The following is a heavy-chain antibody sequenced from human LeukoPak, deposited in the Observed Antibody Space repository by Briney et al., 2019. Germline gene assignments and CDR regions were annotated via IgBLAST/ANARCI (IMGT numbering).Heavy chain of an antibody. D-gene: IGHD2-15*01. J-gene: IGHJ6*02. Sequence: GGSLRLSCAASGFTFSSFSMSWVRQAPGKGLEWVSSITDSGTGTYYADSVKGRFTISRDNSKNTLYLQMNSLRAEDTAVYYCARNLYCSGGSCYSYGMDVWGQGTTVTVSS. CDR3: ARNLYCSGGSCYSYGMDV. CDR2: ITDSGTGT. V-gene: IGHV3-23*01. CDR1: GFTFSSFS.